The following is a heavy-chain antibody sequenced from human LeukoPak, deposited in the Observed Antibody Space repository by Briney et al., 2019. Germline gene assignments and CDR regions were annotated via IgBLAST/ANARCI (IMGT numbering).Heavy chain of an antibody. J-gene: IGHJ4*02. CDR3: AREGGYPLDY. D-gene: IGHD5-12*01. V-gene: IGHV4-39*07. Sequence: PSETLSLTCTVSGGSISSSSYYWGWIRQPPGKGLEWIGSIYYSGSTYYNPSLKSRVTISVDTSKNQFSLKLSSVTAADTAVYYCAREGGYPLDYWGQGTLVTVSS. CDR2: IYYSGST. CDR1: GGSISSSSYY.